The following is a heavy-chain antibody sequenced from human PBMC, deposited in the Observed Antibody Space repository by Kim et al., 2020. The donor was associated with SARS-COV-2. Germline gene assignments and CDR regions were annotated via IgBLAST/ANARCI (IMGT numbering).Heavy chain of an antibody. Sequence: SETLSLTCTVSGGSISSGGYYWSWIRQHPGKGLEWIGYIYYSGSTYYNPSLKSRVTIAVDTSKNQFSLKLSSVTAAATAVYYCAGSYGGNSPGTFDVWGQGTMVTVSS. CDR1: GGSISSGGYY. CDR2: IYYSGST. D-gene: IGHD4-17*01. J-gene: IGHJ3*01. CDR3: AGSYGGNSPGTFDV. V-gene: IGHV4-31*03.